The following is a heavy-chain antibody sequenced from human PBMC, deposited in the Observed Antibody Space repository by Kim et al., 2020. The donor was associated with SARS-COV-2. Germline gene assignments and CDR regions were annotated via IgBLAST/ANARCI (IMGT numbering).Heavy chain of an antibody. Sequence: GGSLRLSCAASGFTFSSYGMHWVRQAPGKGLEWVAVISYDGSNKYYADSVKGRFTISRDNSKNTLYLQMNSLRAEDTAVYYCAKEGYYDSSGYHYWGQGTLVTVSS. CDR2: ISYDGSNK. V-gene: IGHV3-30*18. J-gene: IGHJ4*02. D-gene: IGHD3-22*01. CDR3: AKEGYYDSSGYHY. CDR1: GFTFSSYG.